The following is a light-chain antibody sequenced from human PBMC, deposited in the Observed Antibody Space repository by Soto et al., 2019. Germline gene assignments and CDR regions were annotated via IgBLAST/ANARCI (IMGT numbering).Light chain of an antibody. J-gene: IGLJ2*01. V-gene: IGLV2-14*03. Sequence: QSALTQPASVSGSPGRSVTISCTGTSSDVGDFNYVSWYQHLPGRAPKLIIYDVTNRPSGISYRFSASKSGRTASLTISGLQAEDEADYYCSSYAGSYTSVLGGGTKLTVL. CDR2: DVT. CDR1: SSDVGDFNY. CDR3: SSYAGSYTSV.